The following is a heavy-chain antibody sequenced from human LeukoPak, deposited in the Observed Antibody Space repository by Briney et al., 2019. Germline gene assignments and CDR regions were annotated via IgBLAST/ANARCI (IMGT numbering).Heavy chain of an antibody. D-gene: IGHD3-9*01. CDR3: ARAIYDILTGYPSYYYYGMDV. CDR1: GYTLTELS. CDR2: FDPEDGET. J-gene: IGHJ6*02. V-gene: IGHV1-24*01. Sequence: ASVNVSCKVSGYTLTELSMHWVRQAPGKGLEWMGGFDPEDGETIYAQKFQGRVTMTEDTSTDTAYMGLSSLRAEDTAVYYCARAIYDILTGYPSYYYYGMDVWGQGTTVTVSS.